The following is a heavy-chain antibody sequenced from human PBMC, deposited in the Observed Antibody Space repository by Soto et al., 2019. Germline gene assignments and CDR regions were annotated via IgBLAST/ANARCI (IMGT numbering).Heavy chain of an antibody. CDR1: GGSISSGGYS. CDR3: ARDDRVVPAAMWKDGGGKDL. CDR2: IYHSGST. V-gene: IGHV4-30-2*01. Sequence: PSETLSLTCAVSGGSISSGGYSWSWIRQPPGKGLEWIGYIYHSGSTYYNPSLKSRVTISVDRSKNQFSLKLSSVTAADTAVYYCARDDRVVPAAMWKDGGGKDLRGQRTTVTVSS. J-gene: IGHJ6*02. D-gene: IGHD2-2*01.